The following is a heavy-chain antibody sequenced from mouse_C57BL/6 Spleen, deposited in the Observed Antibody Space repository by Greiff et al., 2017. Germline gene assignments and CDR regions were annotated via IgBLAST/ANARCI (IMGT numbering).Heavy chain of an antibody. CDR2: ISDGGSYT. V-gene: IGHV5-4*01. J-gene: IGHJ1*03. CDR1: GFTFSSYA. CDR3: ARGERGYFDV. Sequence: EVQRVESGGGLVKPGGSLKLSCAASGFTFSSYAMSWVRQTPEKRLEWVATISDGGSYTYYPDNVKGRFTISRDNAKNNLYLQMSHLKSEDTAMYYCARGERGYFDVWGTGTTVTVSS.